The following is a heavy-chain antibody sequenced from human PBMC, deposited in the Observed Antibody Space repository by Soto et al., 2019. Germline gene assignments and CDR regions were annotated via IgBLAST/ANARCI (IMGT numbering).Heavy chain of an antibody. CDR1: GFTFSSYA. Sequence: GGSLRLSCAASGFTFSSYAMHWVRQAPGKGLKWVAVISYDGSNKYYADSVKGRFTISRDNSKNTLYLQMNSLRAEDTAVYYCARDRSSGSYYNNYYYYGMDVWGQGTTVTVSS. J-gene: IGHJ6*02. CDR2: ISYDGSNK. V-gene: IGHV3-30-3*01. CDR3: ARDRSSGSYYNNYYYYGMDV. D-gene: IGHD3-10*01.